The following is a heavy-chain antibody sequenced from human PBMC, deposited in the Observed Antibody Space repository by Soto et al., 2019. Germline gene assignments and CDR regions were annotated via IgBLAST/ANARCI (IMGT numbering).Heavy chain of an antibody. CDR2: ISAYNGNT. CDR3: ARDQVRAIVVVPAAAPGWFDP. CDR1: GYTFTSYG. D-gene: IGHD2-2*01. Sequence: ASVKVSCKASGYTFTSYGISWVRQAPGQGLEWMGWISAYNGNTNYAQKLQGRVTMTTDTSTSTAYMELRSLRSDDTAVYYCARDQVRAIVVVPAAAPGWFDPWGQGTLVTVSS. J-gene: IGHJ5*02. V-gene: IGHV1-18*01.